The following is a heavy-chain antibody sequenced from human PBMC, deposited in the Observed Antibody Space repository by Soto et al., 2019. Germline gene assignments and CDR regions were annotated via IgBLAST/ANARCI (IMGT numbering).Heavy chain of an antibody. CDR1: GGTFSSYA. Sequence: GASVKVSCKASGGTFSSYAISWVRQAPGQGLEWMGGIIPIFGTANYAQKFQGRVTITADESTSTAYMELSSLRSEDTAVYYCASSFPARPAPYYYHYGMDVWVQGTTVTVSS. J-gene: IGHJ6*02. CDR3: ASSFPARPAPYYYHYGMDV. V-gene: IGHV1-69*13. CDR2: IIPIFGTA.